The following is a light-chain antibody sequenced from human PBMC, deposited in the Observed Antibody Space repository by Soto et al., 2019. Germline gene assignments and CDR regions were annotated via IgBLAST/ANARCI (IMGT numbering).Light chain of an antibody. J-gene: IGLJ3*02. CDR2: EVT. CDR3: CSYAGGSTGV. Sequence: QSVLTQPASVSGSPGQSITISCTGTSSDVGNYILVSWYQQYPGKAPKLIIYEVTKRPSGVSDRFSGSKSGNTASLTISGLQAEDEADYYCCSYAGGSTGVFGGGTKLTVL. CDR1: SSDVGNYIL. V-gene: IGLV2-23*02.